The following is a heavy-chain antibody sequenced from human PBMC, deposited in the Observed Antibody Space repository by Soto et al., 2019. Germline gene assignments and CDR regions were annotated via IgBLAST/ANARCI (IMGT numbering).Heavy chain of an antibody. CDR1: GYTFTRYT. CDR3: ARGIATGQLDP. D-gene: IGHD2-15*01. J-gene: IGHJ5*02. Sequence: QVQLVQSGAEVKKPGASVKISCKASGYTFTRYTMNWVRQAPGQRLEWMGWINPDNGNTKSSQKFQDRVIITRDTHARTAYMDLSTLRSEDTAVYYCARGIATGQLDPWGQGTLVTVSS. V-gene: IGHV1-3*01. CDR2: INPDNGNT.